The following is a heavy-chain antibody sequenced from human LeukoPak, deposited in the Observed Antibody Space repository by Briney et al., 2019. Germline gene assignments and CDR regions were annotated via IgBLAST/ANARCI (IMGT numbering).Heavy chain of an antibody. J-gene: IGHJ4*02. D-gene: IGHD1-26*01. CDR3: AKDLGVGAILDY. Sequence: GGSLRLSCAASGFTFSSYGMHWVRQAPGKGLEWVAVISYDGSNKYYADSVKGRFTISRDNSKNTLYLQMNSLRAEDTAVYYCAKDLGVGAILDYWGQGTLVTVSS. CDR1: GFTFSSYG. CDR2: ISYDGSNK. V-gene: IGHV3-30*18.